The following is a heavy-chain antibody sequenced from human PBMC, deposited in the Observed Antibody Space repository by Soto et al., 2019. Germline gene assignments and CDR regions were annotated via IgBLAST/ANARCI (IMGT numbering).Heavy chain of an antibody. Sequence: QITLKESGPTLVKSTQTLTLTCTSSGFSLTTSRVGVGWIRQPPGKALQWLAMIYWDDDKRYTPSLKSRLTVTRDTSISQVVLTKTNMDPVDTATYYCAHRGVVEYEAGFGSWGQGIVVTVSS. CDR2: IYWDDDK. D-gene: IGHD2-2*01. CDR1: GFSLTTSRVG. V-gene: IGHV2-5*02. J-gene: IGHJ4*02. CDR3: AHRGVVEYEAGFGS.